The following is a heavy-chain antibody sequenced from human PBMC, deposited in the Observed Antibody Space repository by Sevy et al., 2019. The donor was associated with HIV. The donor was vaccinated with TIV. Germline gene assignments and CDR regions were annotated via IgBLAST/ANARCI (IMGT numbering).Heavy chain of an antibody. V-gene: IGHV1-46*01. CDR1: GYTFTSYY. D-gene: IGHD6-19*01. J-gene: IGHJ2*01. CDR2: INPSGGST. Sequence: ASVKVSCKASGYTFTSYYMHWVRQAPGQGLEWMGIINPSGGSTSYAQKFQGRVTMTRDTSTSTVYMELSSLRSEDTAVYYCAREPRYSSGPSYWYFDLWGRGTLVTVSS. CDR3: AREPRYSSGPSYWYFDL.